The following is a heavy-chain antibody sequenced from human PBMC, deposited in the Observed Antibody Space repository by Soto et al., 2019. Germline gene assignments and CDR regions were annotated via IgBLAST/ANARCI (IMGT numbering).Heavy chain of an antibody. V-gene: IGHV1-3*05. D-gene: IGHD2-21*02. Sequence: QVQLVQSGAEEKKPGASVKVSCKASGYTFTGYAMHWVRQAPGQRLEWMGWINAGNGNTKYSQKFQARVTITRDTSAITAYMDLSILTSDDTPLYYSAITVTLPADLDPWAQGTLVTVSS. CDR3: AITVTLPADLDP. CDR2: INAGNGNT. J-gene: IGHJ5*02. CDR1: GYTFTGYA.